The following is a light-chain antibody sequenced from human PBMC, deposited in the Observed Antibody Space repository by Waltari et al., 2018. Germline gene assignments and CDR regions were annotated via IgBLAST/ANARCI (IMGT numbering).Light chain of an antibody. CDR2: GTS. V-gene: IGKV1-39*01. Sequence: DIQMTQSPSSLSASVGDRGHLTCRASQRIRKCLNWYQQKPGHAPKVLVYGTSTLHSGVPSRFNGSGSETDFTLTISSLQPEDFATYHCQQSFTTPITFGQGTRLEIK. J-gene: IGKJ5*01. CDR3: QQSFTTPIT. CDR1: QRIRKC.